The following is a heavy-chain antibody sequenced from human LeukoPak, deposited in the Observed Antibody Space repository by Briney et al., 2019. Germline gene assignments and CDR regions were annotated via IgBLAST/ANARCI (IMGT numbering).Heavy chain of an antibody. V-gene: IGHV3-74*01. D-gene: IGHD3-10*01. CDR1: GFTFSSYW. CDR2: INSGGSST. Sequence: GGSLRLSCAASGFTFSSYWMHWVRQAPGKGLVWVSRINSGGSSTSYADSVKGRFTISRDNAKNTLYLQMNSLRAEDTAVYYCARRGFERTFDYWGQGTLVTVSS. CDR3: ARRGFERTFDY. J-gene: IGHJ4*02.